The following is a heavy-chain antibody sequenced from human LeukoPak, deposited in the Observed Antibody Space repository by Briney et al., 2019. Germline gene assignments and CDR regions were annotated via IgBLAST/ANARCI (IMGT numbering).Heavy chain of an antibody. Sequence: PGGSLRLSCAASGFTFSSYGMHWVRQAPGKGLEWVAVISYDGSNKYYADSVKGRFTISRDNSKNTLYLQMNSLRAEDTAVYYCARVRGYSGSYDYWGQGTLVTVSS. CDR2: ISYDGSNK. D-gene: IGHD5-12*01. CDR3: ARVRGYSGSYDY. J-gene: IGHJ4*02. V-gene: IGHV3-30*03. CDR1: GFTFSSYG.